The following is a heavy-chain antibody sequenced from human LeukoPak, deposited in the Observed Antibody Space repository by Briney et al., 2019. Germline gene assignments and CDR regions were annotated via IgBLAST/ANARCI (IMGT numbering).Heavy chain of an antibody. J-gene: IGHJ4*02. V-gene: IGHV1-2*06. Sequence: ASVKVSCKASGYTFTGYYIHWVRQAPGQGLEWMGRINPNTGGTDYAQKFQGRVTMTRDTSITTAYMELSSLTSEDTAVYYCARAPASGSYGYYFDYWGQGTLVTVSS. CDR3: ARAPASGSYGYYFDY. CDR2: INPNTGGT. CDR1: GYTFTGYY. D-gene: IGHD1-26*01.